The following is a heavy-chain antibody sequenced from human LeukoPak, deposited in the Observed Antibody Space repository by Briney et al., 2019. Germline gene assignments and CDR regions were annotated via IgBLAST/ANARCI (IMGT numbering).Heavy chain of an antibody. CDR2: IYYSGST. CDR1: GGSISSSSYY. CDR3: ARFHIMVVTAGLLDY. D-gene: IGHD2-21*02. J-gene: IGHJ4*02. V-gene: IGHV4-39*01. Sequence: PSETLSLTCTVSGGSISSSSYYWGWIRQPPGKGLEWIGSIYYSGSTYYNPSLKSRVTISVDTSKNQFSLKLSSVTAADTAVYYCARFHIMVVTAGLLDYWGQGTLVTLSS.